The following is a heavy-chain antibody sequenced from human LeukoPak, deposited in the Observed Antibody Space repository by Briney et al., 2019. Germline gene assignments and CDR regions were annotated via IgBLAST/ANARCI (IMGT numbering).Heavy chain of an antibody. D-gene: IGHD4-23*01. J-gene: IGHJ6*02. CDR3: SKGRTVAYYYDMDV. CDR2: ISGSGGST. CDR1: GFTFSSYA. V-gene: IGHV3-23*01. Sequence: GGSLRLSGAASGFTFSSYAMAWVRQAPGKGLEWVSAISGSGGSTYYADSVKGRFTISRDNSKNTLYLQMNSLRAEDTAVYYCSKGRTVAYYYDMDVWGQGTTVTVSS.